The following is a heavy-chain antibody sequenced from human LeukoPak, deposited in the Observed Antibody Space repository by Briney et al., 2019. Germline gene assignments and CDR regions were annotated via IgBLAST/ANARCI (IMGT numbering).Heavy chain of an antibody. CDR2: IYTTGSI. V-gene: IGHV4-4*07. CDR3: ARDAGTNWFDP. Sequence: SETLSLTCTVSGDSINNFYLSWIRQPAGQGLQWIGRIYTTGSITYNPSLKSRVTMSVDRSKKNFSLKLSSVTAADTAVYYCARDAGTNWFDPWGQGTLVTVSS. CDR1: GDSINNFY. J-gene: IGHJ5*02.